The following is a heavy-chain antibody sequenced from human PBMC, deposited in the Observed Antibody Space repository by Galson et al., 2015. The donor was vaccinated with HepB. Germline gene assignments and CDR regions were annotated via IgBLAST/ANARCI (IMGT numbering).Heavy chain of an antibody. J-gene: IGHJ6*02. CDR1: GYTFTSYA. D-gene: IGHD6-19*01. CDR2: INAGNGNT. Sequence: SVKVSCKASGYTFTSYAMHWVRQAPGQRLEWMGWINAGNGNTKYSQKFQGRVTITRDTSASTAYMELSSLRSEGTAVYYCARLPLIAVAGTRGYYYYGMDVWGQGTTVTVSS. CDR3: ARLPLIAVAGTRGYYYYGMDV. V-gene: IGHV1-3*01.